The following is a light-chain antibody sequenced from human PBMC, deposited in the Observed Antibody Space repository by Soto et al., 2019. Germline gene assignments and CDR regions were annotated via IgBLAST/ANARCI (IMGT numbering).Light chain of an antibody. Sequence: EIVLTQSPGTLSLSPGERATLSCRASQSVSSSYLAWYQQKPGQAPRLLIYGASSRTTGIPDRFSGSGSGTDSTLTISRVMPEDLAVYYCQQYGSSPSTFGQGTKLEIK. CDR2: GAS. CDR3: QQYGSSPST. J-gene: IGKJ2*02. V-gene: IGKV3-20*01. CDR1: QSVSSSY.